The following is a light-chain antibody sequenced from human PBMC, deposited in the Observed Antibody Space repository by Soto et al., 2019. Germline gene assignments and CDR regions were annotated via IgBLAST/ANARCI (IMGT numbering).Light chain of an antibody. J-gene: IGLJ3*02. CDR1: SSDVGGYNY. CDR2: DVS. CDR3: RSYTTSSTLV. Sequence: QSALTQPASVSGSPGQSIAISCTGTSSDVGGYNYVAWYQQHPGKGPKLMIFDVSDRPSGVSNRFSGSKSGNTASLTISGLQAEDEADYYCRSYTTSSTLVFGGGTKVTVL. V-gene: IGLV2-14*01.